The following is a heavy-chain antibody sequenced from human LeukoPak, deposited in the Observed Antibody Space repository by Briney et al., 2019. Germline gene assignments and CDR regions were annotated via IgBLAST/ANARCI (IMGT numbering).Heavy chain of an antibody. Sequence: PSETLSLTCAVHGASFAGYSWSWIRQSPGKGLEWIGEVNRVGYTIYNPFLKSRVNISIDTSTTQFSLRLSSVTVADTAVYFCARERVVSDYNWFDPWGQGTLVTVSS. CDR3: ARERVVSDYNWFDP. CDR2: VNRVGYT. D-gene: IGHD6-25*01. J-gene: IGHJ5*02. V-gene: IGHV4-34*01. CDR1: GASFAGYS.